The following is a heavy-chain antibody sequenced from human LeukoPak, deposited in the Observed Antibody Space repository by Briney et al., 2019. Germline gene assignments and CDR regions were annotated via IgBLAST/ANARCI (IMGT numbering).Heavy chain of an antibody. Sequence: GASVKVSCKASGYTFTGYYMHWVRQAPGQGLEWMGWISAYNGNTNYAQKLQGRVTMTTDTSTSTAYMELRSLRSDDTAVYYCARGMTYYDFWSGYPEDAFDIWGQGTMVTVSS. V-gene: IGHV1-18*04. CDR3: ARGMTYYDFWSGYPEDAFDI. J-gene: IGHJ3*02. CDR1: GYTFTGYY. D-gene: IGHD3-3*01. CDR2: ISAYNGNT.